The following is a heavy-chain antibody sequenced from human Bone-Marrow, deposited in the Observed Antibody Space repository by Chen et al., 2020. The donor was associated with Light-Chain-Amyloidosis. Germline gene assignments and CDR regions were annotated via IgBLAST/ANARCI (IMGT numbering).Heavy chain of an antibody. Sequence: PGGSLRLSRAASGFSFRDYWMHWVRQAPGKGLVWVSRINSDGSSTNYAEYVTGRFTISRDNAKKTLYLQMNSLRAEDTAVYYCGRGKYDFDYWGQGTLVTVSS. CDR2: INSDGSST. CDR1: GFSFRDYW. V-gene: IGHV3-74*01. J-gene: IGHJ4*02. D-gene: IGHD2-2*01. CDR3: GRGKYDFDY.